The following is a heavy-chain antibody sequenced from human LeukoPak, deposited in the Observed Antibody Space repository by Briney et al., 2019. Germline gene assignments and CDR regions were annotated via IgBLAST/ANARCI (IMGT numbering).Heavy chain of an antibody. CDR3: AGDKGSSWPDYFDY. D-gene: IGHD6-13*01. J-gene: IGHJ4*02. Sequence: GGSLRLSCAASGFTFSSYSMNWVRQAPGKGLEWVSSISSSSSYIYYADSVKGRFTISRDNAKNSLYLQMNSLRAEDTAVYYCAGDKGSSWPDYFDYWGQGTLVTVSS. CDR2: ISSSSSYI. V-gene: IGHV3-21*01. CDR1: GFTFSSYS.